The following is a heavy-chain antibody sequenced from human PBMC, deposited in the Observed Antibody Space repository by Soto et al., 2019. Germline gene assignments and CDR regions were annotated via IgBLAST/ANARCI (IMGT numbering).Heavy chain of an antibody. Sequence: SETLSLTCTVSGGSISSCGYYWIWIRQHPGKGLEWIGYIYYSGSTYYNPSLKSRVTISVDTSKNQFSLKLSSVTAADTAVYYCARNYYDSSGIWDYWGQGTLVTVS. CDR3: ARNYYDSSGIWDY. CDR1: GGSISSCGYY. CDR2: IYYSGST. D-gene: IGHD3-22*01. V-gene: IGHV4-31*03. J-gene: IGHJ4*02.